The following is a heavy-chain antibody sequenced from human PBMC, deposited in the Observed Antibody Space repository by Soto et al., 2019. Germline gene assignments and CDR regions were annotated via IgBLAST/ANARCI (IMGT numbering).Heavy chain of an antibody. CDR1: GFTFSSHG. Sequence: QVQLVESGGGVVQPGRSLRLSCAASGFTFSSHGMHWVRQTPGKGLEWVAVISYDGSTKYYADSVKGRFTTSRDNSNNTRHLQMNSLRVEDTAVYYCAKGRSTGGNCFIIDYWGQGTLVTVSS. CDR3: AKGRSTGGNCFIIDY. D-gene: IGHD2-8*02. V-gene: IGHV3-30*18. CDR2: ISYDGSTK. J-gene: IGHJ4*02.